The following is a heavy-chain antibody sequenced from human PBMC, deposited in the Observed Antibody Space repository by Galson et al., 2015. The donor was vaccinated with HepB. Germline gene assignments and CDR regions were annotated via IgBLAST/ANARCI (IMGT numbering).Heavy chain of an antibody. CDR2: INAGNGNT. CDR3: ARAFVRPKQAYYFDY. D-gene: IGHD3-10*02. V-gene: IGHV1-3*01. CDR1: GYTFTSYA. Sequence: SVKVSCKASGYTFTSYAMHWVRQAPGQRLEWMGWINAGNGNTKYSQKFQGRVTITRDTSASTAYMELSSLRSEDTAVYYCARAFVRPKQAYYFDYWGQGTLVTVSS. J-gene: IGHJ4*02.